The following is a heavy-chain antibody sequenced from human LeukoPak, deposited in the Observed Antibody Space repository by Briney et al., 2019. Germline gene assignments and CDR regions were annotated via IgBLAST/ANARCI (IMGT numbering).Heavy chain of an antibody. J-gene: IGHJ4*02. Sequence: KPGGSLRLSCAASGFTFSSYSMTWVRQAPGKGLEWVSSISSSSSYIYYADSVKGRFTISRDNAKNSLYLQKNSLRAEDTAVYYCARGGVAVAHIDYWGQGTLVTVSS. D-gene: IGHD6-19*01. CDR3: ARGGVAVAHIDY. V-gene: IGHV3-21*01. CDR1: GFTFSSYS. CDR2: ISSSSSYI.